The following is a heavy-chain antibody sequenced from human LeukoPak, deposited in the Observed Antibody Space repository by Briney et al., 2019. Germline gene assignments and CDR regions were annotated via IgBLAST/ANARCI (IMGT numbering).Heavy chain of an antibody. Sequence: GGSLRLSCAASGFTFSSYAMSWVRQAPGKGLEWVSAISGSGGSTYYADSVKGRFTISRDNSKNTLYLQMNSLRAEDTAVYYCAKDGGPITIFGVVIKGYFGYWGQGTLVTVSS. CDR3: AKDGGPITIFGVVIKGYFGY. CDR1: GFTFSSYA. J-gene: IGHJ4*02. CDR2: ISGSGGST. V-gene: IGHV3-23*01. D-gene: IGHD3-3*01.